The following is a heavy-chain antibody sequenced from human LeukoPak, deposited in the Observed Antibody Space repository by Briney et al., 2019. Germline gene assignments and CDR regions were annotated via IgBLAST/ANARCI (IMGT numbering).Heavy chain of an antibody. D-gene: IGHD2-8*01. V-gene: IGHV4-59*01. CDR3: ARVSMVYAHRIVRSFDY. CDR2: IYYSGST. CDR1: GGSISSYY. Sequence: PSETLSLTCTVSGGSISSYYWSWIRQPPGKGLEWIGYIYYSGSTNYNPSLKSRVTISVDTSKSQFSLKLSSVTAADTAVYYCARVSMVYAHRIVRSFDYWGQGTLVTVSS. J-gene: IGHJ4*02.